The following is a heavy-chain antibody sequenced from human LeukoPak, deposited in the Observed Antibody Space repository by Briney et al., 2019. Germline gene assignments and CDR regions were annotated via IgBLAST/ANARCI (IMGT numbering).Heavy chain of an antibody. D-gene: IGHD3-10*01. CDR3: AKSFGELGNAFDI. V-gene: IGHV3-13*01. CDR2: VGSAGDT. J-gene: IGHJ3*02. Sequence: HPGGSLRLSCAASGFTFSSCDMHWVRQASGKGLEWVSGVGSAGDTYYAGSVKGRFTISRENAKNSLYLQMNSLRAGDTAVYYCAKSFGELGNAFDIWGQGTVVTVSS. CDR1: GFTFSSCD.